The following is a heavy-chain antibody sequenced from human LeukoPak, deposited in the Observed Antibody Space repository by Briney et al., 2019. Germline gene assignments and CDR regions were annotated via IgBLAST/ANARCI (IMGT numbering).Heavy chain of an antibody. J-gene: IGHJ4*02. CDR1: EFSVGSNY. CDR3: AKGVVAQHRFAY. V-gene: IGHV3-23*01. Sequence: GGSLRLSCAASEFSVGSNYMTWVRQAPGKGLEWVSAISGSGGSTYYADSVKGRFTISRDNSKNTLYLQMNSLRADDTAVYYCAKGVVAQHRFAYWGQGTLLTVSS. CDR2: ISGSGGST. D-gene: IGHD2-15*01.